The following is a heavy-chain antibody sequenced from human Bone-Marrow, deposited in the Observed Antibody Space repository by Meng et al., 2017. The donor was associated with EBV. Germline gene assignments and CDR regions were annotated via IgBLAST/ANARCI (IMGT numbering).Heavy chain of an antibody. V-gene: IGHV1-69*06. CDR2: IIPIFGTA. CDR3: AREVRDYGDYGGDY. D-gene: IGHD4-17*01. J-gene: IGHJ4*02. Sequence: PCGVGVKKPGSWGKFSCRALGTPSSRIGNTGGRKAPEQGLEWMGGIIPIFGTANYEKKFQGRVTITEDKSTSTAYMELSSLRSEDTAVYYCAREVRDYGDYGGDYWGQGTLVTVSS. CDR1: GTPSSRIG.